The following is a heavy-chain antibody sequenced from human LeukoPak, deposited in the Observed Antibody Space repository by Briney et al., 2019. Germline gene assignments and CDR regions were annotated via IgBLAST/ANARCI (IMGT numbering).Heavy chain of an antibody. CDR3: ASQYGDSTYYFDY. CDR2: IYSGGST. CDR1: GFTVSSNY. D-gene: IGHD4-17*01. V-gene: IGHV3-66*04. Sequence: PGGSLRLSCAASGFTVSSNYMSWVRQAPGKGLEWVSVIYSGGSTYYADSVKGRFTISRDNSKNTLYLQMNSLRAEDTAVYYCASQYGDSTYYFDYWGQGTLVTVSS. J-gene: IGHJ4*02.